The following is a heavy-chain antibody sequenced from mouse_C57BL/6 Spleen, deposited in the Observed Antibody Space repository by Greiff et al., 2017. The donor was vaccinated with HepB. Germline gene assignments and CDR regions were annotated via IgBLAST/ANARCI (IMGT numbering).Heavy chain of an antibody. CDR1: GFTFSDYG. Sequence: DVQLVESGGGLVKPGGSLKLTCAASGFTFSDYGMHWVRQAPEKGLEWVAYISSGSSTIYYADTVKGRFTISRDNAKNTLFLQMTSLRSEDTAMYYCASTGTDYFDYWGQGTTLTVSS. J-gene: IGHJ2*01. V-gene: IGHV5-17*01. CDR3: ASTGTDYFDY. CDR2: ISSGSSTI. D-gene: IGHD4-1*01.